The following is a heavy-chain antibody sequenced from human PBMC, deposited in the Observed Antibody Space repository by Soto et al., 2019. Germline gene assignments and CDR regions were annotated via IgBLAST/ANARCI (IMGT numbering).Heavy chain of an antibody. CDR1: GDSVSSNSAA. Sequence: PSQTLSLTCAISGDSVSSNSAAWNWIRQSPSRGLEWLGRTYYRSKWYNDYAVSVKSRITINPDTPKNQFSLQLNSVTPEDTAVYYCARERRYCSSTSCANWFDPWGQGTLVTVSS. J-gene: IGHJ5*02. CDR2: TYYRSKWYN. D-gene: IGHD2-2*01. CDR3: ARERRYCSSTSCANWFDP. V-gene: IGHV6-1*01.